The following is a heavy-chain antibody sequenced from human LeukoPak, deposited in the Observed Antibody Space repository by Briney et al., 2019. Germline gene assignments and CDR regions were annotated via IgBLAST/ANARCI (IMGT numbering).Heavy chain of an antibody. Sequence: PSETLSLTCAVHGGSFSAYYWSWIRQPPGKGLEWIGYIYYSGSTNYNPSLKSRVTISVDTSKNQFSLKLSSVTAADTAVYYCARLPSGSGYSFDYWGQGTLVTVSS. CDR2: IYYSGST. D-gene: IGHD3-22*01. J-gene: IGHJ4*02. V-gene: IGHV4-59*01. CDR3: ARLPSGSGYSFDY. CDR1: GGSFSAYY.